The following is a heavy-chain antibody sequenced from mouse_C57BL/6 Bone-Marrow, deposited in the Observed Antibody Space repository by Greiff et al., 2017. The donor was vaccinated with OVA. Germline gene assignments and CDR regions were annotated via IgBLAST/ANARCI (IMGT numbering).Heavy chain of an antibody. D-gene: IGHD1-1*01. CDR2: IWRGGST. CDR1: GFSLTSYG. V-gene: IGHV2-5*01. Sequence: VKLVESGPGLVQPSQSLSITCTVSGFSLTSYGVHWVRQSPGKGLEWLGVIWRGGSTDYNAAFMSRLSITKDNSKSQVFFKMNSLQADDTAIYYCAKKGDYYGSSPLYAMDYWGQGTSVTVSS. J-gene: IGHJ4*01. CDR3: AKKGDYYGSSPLYAMDY.